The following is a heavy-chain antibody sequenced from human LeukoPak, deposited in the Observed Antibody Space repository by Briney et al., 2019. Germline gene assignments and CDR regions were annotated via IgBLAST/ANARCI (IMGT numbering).Heavy chain of an antibody. D-gene: IGHD5-12*01. CDR1: GGPIRSYY. V-gene: IGHV4-59*01. CDR2: NHYNGNT. CDR3: ARETRWLRFGHQPPETYYFDY. J-gene: IGHJ4*02. Sequence: LSETLSLPCTVSGGPIRSYYWSWIRQPPRKGLEWIGYNHYNGNTKFNPSLKSPVTISVDTSKTQFSLKLSSVTAADTAVYYCARETRWLRFGHQPPETYYFDYWGQGTLVTVSS.